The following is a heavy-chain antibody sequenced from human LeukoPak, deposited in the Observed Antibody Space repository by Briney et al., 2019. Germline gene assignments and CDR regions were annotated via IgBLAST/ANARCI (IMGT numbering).Heavy chain of an antibody. D-gene: IGHD1-26*01. J-gene: IGHJ4*02. V-gene: IGHV4-39*01. Sequence: WVRQAPGKGLEWIGTIYYSGSTYYNPSLKSRVTISVDTSKNQFSLKLSSVTAADTAVYYCARQGSGNYLSPVNYWGQGTLVTVSS. CDR3: ARQGSGNYLSPVNY. CDR2: IYYSGST.